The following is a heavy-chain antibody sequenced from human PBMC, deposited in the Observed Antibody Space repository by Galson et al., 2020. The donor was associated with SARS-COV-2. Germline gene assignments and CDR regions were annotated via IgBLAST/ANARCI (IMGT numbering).Heavy chain of an antibody. CDR3: ASYWQSVAGTHYFDY. CDR2: IYYSGIT. Sequence: SETLSLTCTVSGGSISSSSYYWGWIRQPPGKGLEWIGSIYYSGITYYNPSLKSRVTISVDTSKNQFSLKLSSVTAADTAVYYCASYWQSVAGTHYFDYWGQGTLVTVSS. CDR1: GGSISSSSYY. D-gene: IGHD6-19*01. J-gene: IGHJ4*02. V-gene: IGHV4-39*01.